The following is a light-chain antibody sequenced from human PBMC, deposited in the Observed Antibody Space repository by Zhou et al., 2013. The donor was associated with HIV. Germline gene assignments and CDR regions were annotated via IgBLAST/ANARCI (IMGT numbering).Light chain of an antibody. CDR1: QSLVHSDGNTH. Sequence: DVVMTQSPLSLPVTLGQPASISCSSSQSLVHSDGNTHLNWFHQRPGQSPRRLMYKVSTRDSGVPDRFSGSGSGTAFTLNISRVEAEDVGVYYCMQGIHWPPTFGQGTKLEIK. J-gene: IGKJ2*01. CDR3: MQGIHWPPT. CDR2: KVS. V-gene: IGKV2-30*02.